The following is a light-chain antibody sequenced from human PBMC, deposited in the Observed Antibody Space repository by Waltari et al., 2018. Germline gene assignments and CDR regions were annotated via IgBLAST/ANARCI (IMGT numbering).Light chain of an antibody. CDR1: QSLSSN. J-gene: IGKJ2*01. Sequence: EIVMTQSPATLSVSPGERATLSCRASQSLSSNLAWYQQKPGQAPRLLIYGASPRATGIPARFSGSGSGTEFTLTISSLQSEDFAVYYCQQYNNWPPRYTFGQGTKLEIK. V-gene: IGKV3-15*01. CDR2: GAS. CDR3: QQYNNWPPRYT.